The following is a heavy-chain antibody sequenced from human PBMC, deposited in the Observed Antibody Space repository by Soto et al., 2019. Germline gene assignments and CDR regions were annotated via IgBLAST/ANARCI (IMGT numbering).Heavy chain of an antibody. J-gene: IGHJ4*02. CDR1: GFTFSSYA. D-gene: IGHD4-17*01. Sequence: GGSLRLSCAGSGFTFSSYAMSWVRQAPGKGLEWVSAISGSGGNTYYTDSVKGRFTISRDNSKNTLYLQMNSLRAEDTAVYYCAKSPFYGDYDFDYWGQGTLVTVSS. CDR3: AKSPFYGDYDFDY. CDR2: ISGSGGNT. V-gene: IGHV3-23*01.